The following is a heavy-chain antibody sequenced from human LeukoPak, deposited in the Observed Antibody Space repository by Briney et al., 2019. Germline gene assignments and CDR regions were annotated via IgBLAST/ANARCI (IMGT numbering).Heavy chain of an antibody. J-gene: IGHJ4*02. Sequence: GSSVKVSCKASGGTFSSYTISWVRQAPGQGLEWMGRIIPILGIANYAQKFQGRVTITADKSTSTAYMELSSLRSEDTAVYYCAREVRDSTVMGREYYFDYWGQGTLVTVPS. V-gene: IGHV1-69*04. CDR3: AREVRDSTVMGREYYFDY. CDR1: GGTFSSYT. D-gene: IGHD4-11*01. CDR2: IIPILGIA.